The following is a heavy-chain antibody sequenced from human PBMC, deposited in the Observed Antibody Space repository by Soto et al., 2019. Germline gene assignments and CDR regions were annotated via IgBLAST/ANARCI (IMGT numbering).Heavy chain of an antibody. D-gene: IGHD2-21*01. CDR1: GVTLSDYP. V-gene: IGHV1-69*01. Sequence: QVQLVQSGAEVKKPGSSVKVSCKASGVTLSDYPINWVRQAPGQGLEWMGGLLPIFGTTIYAQKFQGRLKITADESTTTAYMELSALRPEDTTIFYCEGGYCGYATCNNWILNWLDPWGQGTLVTVSS. J-gene: IGHJ5*02. CDR3: EGGYCGYATCNNWILNWLDP. CDR2: LLPIFGTT.